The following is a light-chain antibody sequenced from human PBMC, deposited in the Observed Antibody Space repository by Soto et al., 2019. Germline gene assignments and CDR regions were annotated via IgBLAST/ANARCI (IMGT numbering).Light chain of an antibody. CDR1: QSTNSW. CDR2: KTS. CDR3: KQYYTYPWT. J-gene: IGKJ1*01. Sequence: DIQMTQSPSTLAASVGDRVAITCRASQSTNSWLAWYQQKPGSAPKILIYKTSNLESGVPSRFSGSGSGTEFTLTISSLQPDDFANYYCKQYYTYPWTFGQGTKVDIK. V-gene: IGKV1-5*03.